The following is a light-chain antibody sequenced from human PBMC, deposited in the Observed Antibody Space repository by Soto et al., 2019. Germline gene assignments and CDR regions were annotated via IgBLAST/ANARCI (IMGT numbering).Light chain of an antibody. J-gene: IGKJ4*01. CDR3: QYYYESSP. Sequence: EIVLTQSPGTLSLSPGERATLSCRASQSVSSTYLAWYQHKPGQAPRLLIYGASSRATGIADRFSGSGSGTDFTLTISRLEPEDFAVYYCQYYYESSPFGRGTKVDNK. CDR1: QSVSSTY. V-gene: IGKV3-20*01. CDR2: GAS.